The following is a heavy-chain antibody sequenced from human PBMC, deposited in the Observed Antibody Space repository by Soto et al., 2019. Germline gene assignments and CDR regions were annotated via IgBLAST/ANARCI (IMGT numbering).Heavy chain of an antibody. CDR3: APLSVSLSGPYGIHV. J-gene: IGHJ6*03. V-gene: IGHV4-39*01. CDR2: MLYSGLT. Sequence: PSETLSLTCSVSGYSVSSSDYYWAWIRQPPGQGLDWIGSMLYSGLTYYNPSLKSRVTLSVDTSKNQFSVRLNSVTASDTAAYYCAPLSVSLSGPYGIHVWGKRHTF. D-gene: IGHD2-15*01. CDR1: GYSVSSSDYY.